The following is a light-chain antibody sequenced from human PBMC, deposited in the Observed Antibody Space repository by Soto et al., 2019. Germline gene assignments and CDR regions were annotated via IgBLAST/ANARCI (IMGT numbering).Light chain of an antibody. J-gene: IGLJ3*02. CDR1: SSDVGSYNL. CDR2: EGS. V-gene: IGLV2-23*01. Sequence: QSALTQPASVSGSPGQSNTISCTGTSSDVGSYNLVSWYQQHPGKATKLMIYEGSKRPSGVSNRFSGSRSSNTASLTISGLQAEDEVNYCWCSSAESSTWVFGGGTKLAAL. CDR3: CSSAESSTWV.